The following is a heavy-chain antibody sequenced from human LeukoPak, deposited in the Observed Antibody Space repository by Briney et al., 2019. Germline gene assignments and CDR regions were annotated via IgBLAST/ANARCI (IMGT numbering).Heavy chain of an antibody. CDR2: IYYSGST. CDR3: ARDNYDILTGYPLYYFDY. D-gene: IGHD3-9*01. Sequence: SQTLSLTCTVSGVSISSGGYYWSWIRQHPGKGLEWIGYIYYSGSTYYNPSLKSRVTISVDTSKNQFSLKLSSVTAADTAVYYCARDNYDILTGYPLYYFDYWGQGTLVTVSS. J-gene: IGHJ4*02. V-gene: IGHV4-31*03. CDR1: GVSISSGGYY.